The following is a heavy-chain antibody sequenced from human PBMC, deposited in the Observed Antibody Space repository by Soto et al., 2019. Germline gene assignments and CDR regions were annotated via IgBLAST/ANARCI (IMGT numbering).Heavy chain of an antibody. D-gene: IGHD5-12*01. CDR3: ARRDDGYGPNFDY. J-gene: IGHJ4*02. CDR1: GGSISSCY. Sequence: TLSLTCTVSGGSISSCYWSWIRQHPGKGLEWIGYIYYSGSTYYNPSLKSRVTILVDTSKNQFSLKLSSVTAADTAVYYCARRDDGYGPNFDYWGQGTLVTVSS. CDR2: IYYSGST. V-gene: IGHV4-31*03.